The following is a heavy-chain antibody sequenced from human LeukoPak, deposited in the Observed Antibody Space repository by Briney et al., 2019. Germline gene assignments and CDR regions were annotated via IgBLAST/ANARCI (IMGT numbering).Heavy chain of an antibody. J-gene: IGHJ4*02. V-gene: IGHV4-61*08. CDR1: GGSISSGAFY. Sequence: PSETLSLTCTVSGGSISSGAFYWNWIRQHPGTGLEWVGYIYYSGSSSYSPSLRSRVTISIDTSRNQFSLKLSSVTAADAAVYYCARDTRSYDTSGYYYFDYWGQGALVTVSS. D-gene: IGHD3-22*01. CDR3: ARDTRSYDTSGYYYFDY. CDR2: IYYSGSS.